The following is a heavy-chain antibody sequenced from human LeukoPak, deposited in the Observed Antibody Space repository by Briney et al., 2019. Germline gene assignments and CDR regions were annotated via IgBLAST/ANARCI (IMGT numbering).Heavy chain of an antibody. D-gene: IGHD5-24*01. Sequence: GGALTLSGAASGFTFSGNWMSWVRQAPGKGLEWVASINPDGSQKLYVDSVKGRLTISRDNTKSSLYLQMNSLGAEDTAMYYCAKLLGTATTYDSWGQGTRVTVSS. CDR2: INPDGSQK. J-gene: IGHJ4*02. V-gene: IGHV3-7*01. CDR3: AKLLGTATTYDS. CDR1: GFTFSGNW.